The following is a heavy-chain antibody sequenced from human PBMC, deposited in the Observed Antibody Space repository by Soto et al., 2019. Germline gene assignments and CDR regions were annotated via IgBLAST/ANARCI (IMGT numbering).Heavy chain of an antibody. V-gene: IGHV3-74*01. D-gene: IGHD2-2*01. CDR1: GFTFSSHW. CDR3: ARGVPNCSSSSCYFDF. Sequence: GSLRLSCAASGFTFSSHWMNWVRQAPGKGPVWVSRISGDGRTTSHADSVKGRFTISRDNPMNTLYLQMNSLRAEDTAVYYCARGVPNCSSSSCYFDFWGQGILVTVSS. CDR2: ISGDGRTT. J-gene: IGHJ4*02.